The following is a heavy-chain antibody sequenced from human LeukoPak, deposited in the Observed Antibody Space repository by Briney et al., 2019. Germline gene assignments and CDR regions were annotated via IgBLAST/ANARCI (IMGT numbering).Heavy chain of an antibody. CDR1: GGSINYYY. CDR3: ARHYGP. CDR2: IYYSGGT. J-gene: IGHJ5*02. V-gene: IGHV4-59*01. Sequence: SETLSLTCTVSGGSINYYYWMWIRQPPGKGLEWIGYIYYSGGTHYNPSLKSRVTMLVDTSKNQFSLKLTAVTAADTAVYYCARHYGPWGQGTLVTVSS. D-gene: IGHD3-16*01.